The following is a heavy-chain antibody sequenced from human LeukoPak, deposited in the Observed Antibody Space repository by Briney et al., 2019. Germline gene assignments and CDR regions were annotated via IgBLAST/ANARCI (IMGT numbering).Heavy chain of an antibody. D-gene: IGHD2-21*02. Sequence: GGSLRLSCAASGFTFSSYSMNWVRQAPGKGLEWVSSISSSSSYIYYADSVKGRFTISRDNSKNTLYLQMNSLRAEDTAVYYCAKGMVVTVHDAFDIWGQGAMVTVSS. CDR1: GFTFSSYS. V-gene: IGHV3-21*04. J-gene: IGHJ3*02. CDR3: AKGMVVTVHDAFDI. CDR2: ISSSSSYI.